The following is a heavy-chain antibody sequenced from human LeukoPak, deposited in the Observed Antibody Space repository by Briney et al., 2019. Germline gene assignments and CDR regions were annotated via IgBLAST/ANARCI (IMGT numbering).Heavy chain of an antibody. CDR1: GGSFSGYY. CDR2: INHSGST. V-gene: IGHV4-34*01. J-gene: IGHJ4*02. CDR3: ARGALITIFGVVIMGAQGPYFDY. Sequence: PSETLSLTCAVYGGSFSGYYWSWIRQPPGKGLGWIGEINHSGSTNYNPSLKSRVTISVDTSKNQFSLKLSSVTAADTAVYYCARGALITIFGVVIMGAQGPYFDYWGQGTLVTVSS. D-gene: IGHD3-3*01.